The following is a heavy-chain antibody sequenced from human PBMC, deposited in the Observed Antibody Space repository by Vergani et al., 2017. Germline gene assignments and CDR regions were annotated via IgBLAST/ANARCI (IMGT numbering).Heavy chain of an antibody. CDR3: ARDREYCGGDCYSPIDY. J-gene: IGHJ4*02. Sequence: EVQLLESGGGLVQPGGSLRLSCAASGFTFSSYSMNWVRQAPGKGLEWVSYISSSSSTIYYADSVKGRFTISRDNAKNSLYLQMNSLRDEDTAVYYCARDREYCGGDCYSPIDYWGQGTLVTVSS. CDR2: ISSSSSTI. D-gene: IGHD2-21*01. V-gene: IGHV3-48*02. CDR1: GFTFSSYS.